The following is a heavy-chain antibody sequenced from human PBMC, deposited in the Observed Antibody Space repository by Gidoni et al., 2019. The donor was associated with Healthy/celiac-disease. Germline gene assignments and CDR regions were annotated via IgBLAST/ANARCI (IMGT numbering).Heavy chain of an antibody. Sequence: QVQLQQWGAGLLKPSETLSLTCAVYGGSFSGYYWSWIRQPPGKGREWIGEINPSGSTNYNPSLKSRVTISVDTSKNQFSLKLSSVTAADTAVYYCARVRGGSYAFDYWGQGTLVTVSS. CDR2: INPSGST. V-gene: IGHV4-34*01. J-gene: IGHJ4*02. D-gene: IGHD1-26*01. CDR3: ARVRGGSYAFDY. CDR1: GGSFSGYY.